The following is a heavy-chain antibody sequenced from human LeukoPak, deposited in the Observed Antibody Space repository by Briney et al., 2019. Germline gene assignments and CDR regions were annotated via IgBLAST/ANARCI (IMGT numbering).Heavy chain of an antibody. Sequence: PGGFLRLSCAASGFTFSSYAMSWVRQAPGKGLEWVSAISASGDFTYYADSVKGRFTISRDFFRNTLYLQMNSLRAEDTAVYYCAKSPKVGPTGVFDDWGQGTLVAVAS. CDR2: ISASGDFT. CDR1: GFTFSSYA. CDR3: AKSPKVGPTGVFDD. V-gene: IGHV3-23*01. J-gene: IGHJ4*02. D-gene: IGHD1-26*01.